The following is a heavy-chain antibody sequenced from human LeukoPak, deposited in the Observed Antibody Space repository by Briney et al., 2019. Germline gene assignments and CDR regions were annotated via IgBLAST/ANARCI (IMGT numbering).Heavy chain of an antibody. V-gene: IGHV3-21*01. J-gene: IGHJ6*02. CDR2: ITSSSSYI. Sequence: GGSLRLSCAASAFTFSSYSMHWVRQAPGKGLEWVSSITSSSSYIYYADSVKGRFTISRDNAKNSPYLQMNSLRAEDTAVYYCAREWSSSSYYYGMDVWGQGTTVTVS. D-gene: IGHD6-6*01. CDR1: AFTFSSYS. CDR3: AREWSSSSYYYGMDV.